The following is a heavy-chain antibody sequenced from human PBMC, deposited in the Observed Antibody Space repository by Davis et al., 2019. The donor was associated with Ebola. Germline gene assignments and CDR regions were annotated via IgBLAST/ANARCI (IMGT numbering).Heavy chain of an antibody. CDR1: GGTFNTYV. Sequence: ASVKVSCKASGGTFNTYVFNWVRQAPGQWLEWMGWINAGNGDTKYSQKFQGRVTITRDTSASTAYMELSSLRSEDTAVYYCARVGIAVAGTGWFDPWGQGTLVTVSS. CDR3: ARVGIAVAGTGWFDP. V-gene: IGHV1-3*01. CDR2: INAGNGDT. D-gene: IGHD6-19*01. J-gene: IGHJ5*02.